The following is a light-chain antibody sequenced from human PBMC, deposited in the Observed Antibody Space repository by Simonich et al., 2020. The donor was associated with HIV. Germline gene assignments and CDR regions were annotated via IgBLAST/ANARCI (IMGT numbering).Light chain of an antibody. Sequence: EIVMTQSPATLSVSPGERATLSCRASQSVSSTLAWYQQKPGQAPRLLIYGASTRATGIPARLSGSGSGTEFTLTISSMQSEDFAVYYCQQYNNWPPLTFGGGTKVEIK. CDR3: QQYNNWPPLT. V-gene: IGKV3-15*01. J-gene: IGKJ4*01. CDR1: QSVSST. CDR2: GAS.